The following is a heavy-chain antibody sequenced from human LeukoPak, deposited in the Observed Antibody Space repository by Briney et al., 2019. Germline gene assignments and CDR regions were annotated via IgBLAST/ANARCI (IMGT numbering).Heavy chain of an antibody. CDR2: INPNSGGT. V-gene: IGHV1-2*02. Sequence: ASVKVSCKASGYTFTGYYMHWVRQAPGQGLEWMGWINPNSGGTNYAQKLQGRVTMTTDTSTSTAYMELRSLRSDDTAVYYCARVRDYYDSSGYYDYWGQGTLVTVSS. CDR1: GYTFTGYY. J-gene: IGHJ4*02. CDR3: ARVRDYYDSSGYYDY. D-gene: IGHD3-22*01.